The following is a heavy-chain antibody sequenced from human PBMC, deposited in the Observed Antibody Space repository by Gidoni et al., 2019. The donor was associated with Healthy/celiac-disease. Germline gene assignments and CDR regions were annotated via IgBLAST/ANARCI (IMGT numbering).Heavy chain of an antibody. CDR1: GFTFSSYS. J-gene: IGHJ4*02. Sequence: EVQLVESGGGLVQPGGSLRLSCAASGFTFSSYSMNWVRQAPGKGLEWVSYISSSSSTIYYADSVKGRFTISRDNAKNSLYLQMNSLRAEDTAVYYCARGGILTGPRVFDYWGQGTLVTVSS. CDR2: ISSSSSTI. V-gene: IGHV3-48*04. D-gene: IGHD3-9*01. CDR3: ARGGILTGPRVFDY.